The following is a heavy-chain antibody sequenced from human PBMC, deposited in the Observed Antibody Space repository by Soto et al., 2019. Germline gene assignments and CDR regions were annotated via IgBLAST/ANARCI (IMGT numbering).Heavy chain of an antibody. J-gene: IGHJ4*02. CDR2: INHSGST. Sequence: SETLSLTCAVYGGSFSGYYWSWIRQPPGKGLEWIGEINHSGSTNYNPSLKSRVTISVDTSKNQFSLKLSSVTAADTAVYYCARARTRATYDYIWGSYRYYFDYWGQGTLGTVSS. CDR1: GGSFSGYY. CDR3: ARARTRATYDYIWGSYRYYFDY. D-gene: IGHD3-16*02. V-gene: IGHV4-34*01.